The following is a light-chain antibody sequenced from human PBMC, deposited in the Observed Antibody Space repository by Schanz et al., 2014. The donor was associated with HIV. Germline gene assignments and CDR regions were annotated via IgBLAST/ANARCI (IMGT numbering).Light chain of an antibody. Sequence: QSALTQPASVSGSPGQSITISCTGTSSDVGGYNYVSWYQQHPDKAPRLMIFDVSSRPSGVSNRFSGSKSGNTASLTISGLQPEDEADYYCCSYAGSSTYVVFGGGTKVTVL. CDR1: SSDVGGYNY. J-gene: IGLJ2*01. CDR2: DVS. V-gene: IGLV2-14*03. CDR3: CSYAGSSTYVV.